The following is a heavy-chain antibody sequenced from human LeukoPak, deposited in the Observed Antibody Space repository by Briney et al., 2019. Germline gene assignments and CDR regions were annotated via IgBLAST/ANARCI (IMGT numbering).Heavy chain of an antibody. V-gene: IGHV1-58*01. D-gene: IGHD1-26*01. Sequence: GASVKVSCKASGFTFTSSAVQWVRQARGQRLEWIGWIVVGSGNTNYAQKFQERVTITRDMSTSTAYMELSSLRSEDTAVYYCAVVLRKVGASEDDAFDIWGQGTMVTVSS. CDR2: IVVGSGNT. J-gene: IGHJ3*02. CDR1: GFTFTSSA. CDR3: AVVLRKVGASEDDAFDI.